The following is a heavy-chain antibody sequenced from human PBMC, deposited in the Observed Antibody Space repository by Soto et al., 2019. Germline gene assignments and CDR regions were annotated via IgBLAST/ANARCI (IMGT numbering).Heavy chain of an antibody. CDR3: ARLGCKGGYDSYFDY. CDR1: GYSFTSYW. V-gene: IGHV5-51*01. D-gene: IGHD5-12*01. J-gene: IGHJ4*02. CDR2: IYPGDSDT. Sequence: GESLKISCKGSGYSFTSYWIGWVRQMPGKGLEWMGIIYPGDSDTRYSPSFQGQVTISADKSISTAYLQWSSLKASDTAMYYCARLGCKGGYDSYFDYWGQGTLVPVSS.